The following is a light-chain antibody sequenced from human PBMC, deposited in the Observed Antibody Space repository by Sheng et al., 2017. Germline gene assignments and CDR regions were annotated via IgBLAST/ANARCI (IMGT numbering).Light chain of an antibody. CDR2: ASS. CDR1: QGIVNY. J-gene: IGKJ3*01. V-gene: IGKV1-9*01. Sequence: IQLTQSPSSLSASVGDRVTITCRANQGIVNYLAWYQQKPGQAPNVLIYASSILESGVPSRFSGSGSGTEFNLTISSLQPEDFGTYYCQQANTFPRTFGP. CDR3: QQANTFPRT.